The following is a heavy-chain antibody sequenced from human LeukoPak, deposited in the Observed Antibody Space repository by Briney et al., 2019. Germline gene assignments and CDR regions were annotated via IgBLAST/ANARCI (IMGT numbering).Heavy chain of an antibody. CDR1: GGSFSGYY. V-gene: IGHV4-34*01. CDR3: ASLPPYCSSTSCYLGYFDY. J-gene: IGHJ4*02. D-gene: IGHD2-2*01. Sequence: KTWETLSLTCAVYGGSFSGYYWSWIRQPPGKGLEWIGEINHSGSTNYNPSLKSRVTISVDTSKNQFSLKLSSVTAADTAVYYCASLPPYCSSTSCYLGYFDYWGQGTLVTVSS. CDR2: INHSGST.